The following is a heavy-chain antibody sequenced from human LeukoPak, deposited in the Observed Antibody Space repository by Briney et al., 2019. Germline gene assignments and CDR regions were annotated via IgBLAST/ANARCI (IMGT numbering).Heavy chain of an antibody. D-gene: IGHD2-2*01. V-gene: IGHV4-59*01. CDR1: GVSISSYY. Sequence: PSETLSLTCTVSGVSISSYYWSWIRQPPGKGLEWIGYIYYSGSTNYNPSLKSRVTISVDTSKNQFSLKLSSVTAADTAVYYCARGSPIVVVPAANWFDPWGQGTLVTVSS. CDR3: ARGSPIVVVPAANWFDP. J-gene: IGHJ5*02. CDR2: IYYSGST.